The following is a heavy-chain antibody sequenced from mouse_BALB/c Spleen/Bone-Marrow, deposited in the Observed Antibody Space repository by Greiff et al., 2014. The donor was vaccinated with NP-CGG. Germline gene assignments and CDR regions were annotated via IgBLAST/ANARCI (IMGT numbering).Heavy chain of an antibody. V-gene: IGHV7-3*02. D-gene: IGHD1-1*01. CDR1: GFTFTDYY. J-gene: IGHJ2*01. CDR2: IRNRANGYTT. Sequence: VQLQQSGGGLVQPGGSLRLSCATSGFTFTDYYMSWVRQPPGKALEWLGFIRNRANGYTTEYSASVKGRFTISRDNSQSILYLKMITLRAEDSASYYCPRNMYGRDSWGQGTTLTVSS. CDR3: PRNMYGRDS.